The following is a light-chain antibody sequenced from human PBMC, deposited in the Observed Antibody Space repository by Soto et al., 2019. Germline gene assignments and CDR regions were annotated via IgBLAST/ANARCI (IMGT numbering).Light chain of an antibody. CDR2: DTS. CDR1: QSLSTY. V-gene: IGKV3-11*01. CDR3: QQRSTWPPGYT. Sequence: DNVLTQSPGTLSLSPGERATLSCRASQSLSTYVAWYQQKPGQAPRLLIYDTSKQATGVATRFSGSGSGTDFTLTISRLEPEDFALYYCQQRSTWPPGYTFGQGTKLEIK. J-gene: IGKJ2*01.